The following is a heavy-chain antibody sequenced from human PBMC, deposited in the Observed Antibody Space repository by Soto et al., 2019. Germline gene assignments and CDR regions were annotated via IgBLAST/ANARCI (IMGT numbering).Heavy chain of an antibody. CDR3: ARDRDDYGSGNYYNRIDF. CDR2: IIPLFGTP. V-gene: IGHV1-69*01. J-gene: IGHJ4*02. D-gene: IGHD3-10*01. Sequence: QVQLVQSGAEVKKPGSSVNVSCKASGGIFSTYAISWLRQAPGQGLEWMGGIIPLFGTPNYAQRFQGRVTITAEESTSTAYMELSRLRSEDTAVYYCARDRDDYGSGNYYNRIDFWGQGTLVTVSS. CDR1: GGIFSTYA.